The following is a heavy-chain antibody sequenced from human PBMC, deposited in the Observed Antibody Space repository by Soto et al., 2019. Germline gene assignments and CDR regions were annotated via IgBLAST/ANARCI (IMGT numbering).Heavy chain of an antibody. CDR2: INPVSGDT. Sequence: ASVKVSCKASGDTFIAYYIHWVRQAPGQGLEWMGWINPVSGDTKYAQKFQGRVTMTRDTSISTANMELGSLRSDDTAMYYCARASGDTDLDYWGQGXLVTVYS. CDR1: GDTFIAYY. V-gene: IGHV1-2*02. CDR3: ARASGDTDLDY. D-gene: IGHD7-27*01. J-gene: IGHJ4*02.